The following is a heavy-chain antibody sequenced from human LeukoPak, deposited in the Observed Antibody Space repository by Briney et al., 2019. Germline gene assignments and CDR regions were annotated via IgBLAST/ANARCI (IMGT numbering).Heavy chain of an antibody. CDR3: ARATRNGYDY. Sequence: GGSLRLSCVASGFTFRIYGMNWVRQAPGKGPEWVSYISHTSDSILYADSVKGRFTMSRDSAKKSLYLQMNSLRAEDSAVYYCARATRNGYDYWGQGTLVTVSS. V-gene: IGHV3-48*01. D-gene: IGHD5-24*01. J-gene: IGHJ4*02. CDR1: GFTFRIYG. CDR2: ISHTSDSI.